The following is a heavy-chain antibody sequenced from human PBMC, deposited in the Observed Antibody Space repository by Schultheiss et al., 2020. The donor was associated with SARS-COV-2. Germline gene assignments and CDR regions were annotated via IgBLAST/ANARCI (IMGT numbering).Heavy chain of an antibody. CDR2: ISTHSGNM. D-gene: IGHD5-12*01. CDR1: GYTLTELS. V-gene: IGHV1-24*01. J-gene: IGHJ4*02. CDR3: ARDFEYSGYHLVY. Sequence: ASVKVSCKVSGYTLTELSMHWVRQAPGKGLEWMGRISTHSGNMNYAEKFQGRVTLTTDTSASTAYMELSSLRSEDTAVYYCARDFEYSGYHLVYWGQGTLVTVSS.